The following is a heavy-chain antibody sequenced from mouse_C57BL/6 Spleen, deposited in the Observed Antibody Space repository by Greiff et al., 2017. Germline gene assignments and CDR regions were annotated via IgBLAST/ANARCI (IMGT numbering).Heavy chain of an antibody. J-gene: IGHJ3*01. CDR3: ARWDSTRVTTPWFAY. V-gene: IGHV1-9*01. CDR2: ILPGSGST. CDR1: GYTFTGYW. D-gene: IGHD2-2*01. Sequence: VQLQESGAELMKPGASVKLSCKATGYTFTGYWIEWVKQRPGHGLEWIGEILPGSGSTNYNEKFKGKATFTADTSSNTHYMQLGSLTTEDSAIYYCARWDSTRVTTPWFAYWGQGTLVTVSA.